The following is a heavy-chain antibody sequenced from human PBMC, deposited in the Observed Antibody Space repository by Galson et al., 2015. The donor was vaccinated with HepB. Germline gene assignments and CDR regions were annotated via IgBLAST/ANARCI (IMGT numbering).Heavy chain of an antibody. CDR3: ARVKGITKYYFDY. D-gene: IGHD1-14*01. Sequence: SETLSLTCAVYGGSFSGYYWSWIRQPPGKGLEWIGEINHSGSTNYNPSLKSRVTISVDTSKNQFSLKLSSVTAADTAVYYCARVKGITKYYFDYWGQGTLVTVSS. J-gene: IGHJ4*02. V-gene: IGHV4-34*01. CDR1: GGSFSGYY. CDR2: INHSGST.